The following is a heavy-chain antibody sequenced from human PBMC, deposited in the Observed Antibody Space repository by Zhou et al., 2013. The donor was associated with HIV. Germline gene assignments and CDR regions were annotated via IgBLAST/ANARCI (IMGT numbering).Heavy chain of an antibody. D-gene: IGHD2-8*02. CDR3: ARRPNWWEGYFDL. CDR2: LKPVYGAV. CDR1: GGTFSSHS. V-gene: IGHV1-69*05. J-gene: IGHJ2*01. Sequence: QVQLVQSGAEVKKPGSSVKVSCRTSGGTFSSHSISWVRQAPGQRLEWMGLLKPVYGAVNYARQFQGRIQLTRDIYREIAFLDLSGLRSDDTAVYYCARRPNWWEGYFDLWGRGTLVTVSS.